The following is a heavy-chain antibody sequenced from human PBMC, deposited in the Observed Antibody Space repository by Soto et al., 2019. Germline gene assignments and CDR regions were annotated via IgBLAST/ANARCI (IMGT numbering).Heavy chain of an antibody. Sequence: QVQLVESGGGVVQPARSLRLSCAASGFTFSGYGMHWVRQAPGKGLEWVAVTRHDGSNTYYADSVRGRFTISRDNSNKMLYLQMSSQRTEDTAVYYCAKDGVGTTTYFGYFDYWGHGALVTVSS. CDR2: TRHDGSNT. V-gene: IGHV3-33*06. CDR3: AKDGVGTTTYFGYFDY. D-gene: IGHD1-26*01. J-gene: IGHJ4*01. CDR1: GFTFSGYG.